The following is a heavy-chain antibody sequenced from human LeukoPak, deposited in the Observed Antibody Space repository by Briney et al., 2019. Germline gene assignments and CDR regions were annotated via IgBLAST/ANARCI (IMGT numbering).Heavy chain of an antibody. CDR2: IYYSGST. D-gene: IGHD1-26*01. CDR1: GGYISSSSYY. V-gene: IGHV4-39*01. J-gene: IGHJ5*02. Sequence: PSETLSLTCTVSGGYISSSSYYWAWIRQPPGKGLEWIGSIYYSGSTYYNPSLKSRVTISVDTSKNQFSLKLSSGTGGDPAWECWGRKPSSRGRGKKNWFDPWGQGTLVTVSS. CDR3: GRKPSSRGRGKKNWFDP.